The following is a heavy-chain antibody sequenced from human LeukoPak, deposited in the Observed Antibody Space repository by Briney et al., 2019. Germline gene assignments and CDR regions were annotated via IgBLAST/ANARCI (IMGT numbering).Heavy chain of an antibody. V-gene: IGHV3-23*01. Sequence: GGSLRLSCAASGFTFRNYSVNWVRQAPGKGLEWVSAISGSGGSTYYADSVKGRFTISRDNSKNTLYLQMNSLRAEDTAVYYCAKGFLEWSTDYWGQGTLVTVSS. CDR1: GFTFRNYS. J-gene: IGHJ4*02. CDR2: ISGSGGST. D-gene: IGHD3-3*01. CDR3: AKGFLEWSTDY.